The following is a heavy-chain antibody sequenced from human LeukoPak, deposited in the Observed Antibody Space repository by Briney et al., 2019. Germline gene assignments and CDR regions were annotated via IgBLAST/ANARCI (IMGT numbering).Heavy chain of an antibody. CDR3: ARAGHDYVWGSYRSDKLKYYYYYMDV. D-gene: IGHD3-16*02. V-gene: IGHV4-39*07. Sequence: SETLSLTCTVSGGSISSSSYYWGWIRQPPGKGLEWIGSIYYSGSTYYNPSLKSRVTISVDTSKNQFSLKLSSVTAADTAVYYCARAGHDYVWGSYRSDKLKYYYYYMDVWGKGTTVTVSS. CDR1: GGSISSSSYY. J-gene: IGHJ6*03. CDR2: IYYSGST.